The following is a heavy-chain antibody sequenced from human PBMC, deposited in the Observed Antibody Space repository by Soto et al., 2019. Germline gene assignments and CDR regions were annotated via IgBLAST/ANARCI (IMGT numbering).Heavy chain of an antibody. D-gene: IGHD1-26*01. CDR1: GYTFTSYG. CDR2: ISAYNGNT. CDR3: ARDLGSGSYFWFDP. J-gene: IGHJ5*02. Sequence: ASVKVSCTASGYTFTSYGISWVRQAPGQGLEWMGWISAYNGNTNYAQKLQGRVTMTTDTSTSTAYMELRSLRSDDTAVYYCARDLGSGSYFWFDPWGQGTLVTVSS. V-gene: IGHV1-18*01.